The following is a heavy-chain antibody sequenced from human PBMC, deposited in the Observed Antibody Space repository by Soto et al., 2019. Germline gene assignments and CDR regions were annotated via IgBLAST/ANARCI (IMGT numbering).Heavy chain of an antibody. V-gene: IGHV3-48*03. Sequence: PGGSLRLSCAASGFTFSSYEMNWVRPAPGKGLEWVSYISSSGSTIYYAASVKGRFTISRDNAKNSLYLQMNSLRAEDTAVYYCARASRIAVAGTTSDYYGMEVWGQGTTVTVSS. CDR2: ISSSGSTI. J-gene: IGHJ6*02. CDR1: GFTFSSYE. D-gene: IGHD6-19*01. CDR3: ARASRIAVAGTTSDYYGMEV.